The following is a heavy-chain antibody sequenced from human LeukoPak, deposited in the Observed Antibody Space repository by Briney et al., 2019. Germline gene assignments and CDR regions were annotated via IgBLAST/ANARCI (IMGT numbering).Heavy chain of an antibody. Sequence: PSETLSLTCTVSGGSISSYYWSWIRQPPGKELQWIGYINYSGSTDYNPSLKSRVIISADTSKNQFSLKLNSVTAADTAVYYCVRGANRYDPWGQGTLVTVSS. CDR3: VRGANRYDP. CDR2: INYSGST. J-gene: IGHJ5*02. CDR1: GGSISSYY. V-gene: IGHV4-59*13.